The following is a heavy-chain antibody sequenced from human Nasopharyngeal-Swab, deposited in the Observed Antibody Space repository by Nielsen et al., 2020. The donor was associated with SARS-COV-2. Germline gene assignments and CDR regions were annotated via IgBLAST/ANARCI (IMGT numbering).Heavy chain of an antibody. V-gene: IGHV3-21*01. Sequence: LSLTCAGSGFTFGSFGITWVRQAPGKGLEWVSYISPSSGYIYYAESLKGRFTISRDNGKNSVYLQMNSLRADDTAVYFCARQDRFYYYLDVWGKGTTVTVSS. D-gene: IGHD3-3*01. J-gene: IGHJ6*03. CDR1: GFTFGSFG. CDR2: ISPSSGYI. CDR3: ARQDRFYYYLDV.